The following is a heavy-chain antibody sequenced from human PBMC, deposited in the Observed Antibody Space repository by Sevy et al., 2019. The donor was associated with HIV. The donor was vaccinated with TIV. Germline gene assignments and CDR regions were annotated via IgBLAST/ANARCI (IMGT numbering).Heavy chain of an antibody. V-gene: IGHV4-34*01. D-gene: IGHD3-22*01. Sequence: SETVSLTCAVYGGSFSGYYWSWIRQPPGKGLEWIGEINHSGSTDYNPSLKSRVTISVDTSKNQFSLKVRSVTAADTAVYYCARDNSGYDHKRFDYWGQGTPVTVSS. J-gene: IGHJ4*02. CDR2: INHSGST. CDR3: ARDNSGYDHKRFDY. CDR1: GGSFSGYY.